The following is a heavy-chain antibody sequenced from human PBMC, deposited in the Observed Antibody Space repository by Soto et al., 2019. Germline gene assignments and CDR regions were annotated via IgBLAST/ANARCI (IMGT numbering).Heavy chain of an antibody. CDR2: IYHSGST. D-gene: IGHD2-15*01. CDR1: SGSISSSNW. Sequence: PSETLSLTCAVSSGSISSSNWWSWVRQPPGKGLEWIGEIYHSGSTNYNPSLKSRVTISVDKSKNQFSLKLSSVTAADTAVYYCASSLYCSGGSCSYNWFDPWGQGTLVTVSS. V-gene: IGHV4-4*02. CDR3: ASSLYCSGGSCSYNWFDP. J-gene: IGHJ5*02.